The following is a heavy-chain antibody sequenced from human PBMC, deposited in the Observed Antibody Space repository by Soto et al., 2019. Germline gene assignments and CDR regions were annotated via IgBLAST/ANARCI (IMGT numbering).Heavy chain of an antibody. CDR1: GGTFRSYS. J-gene: IGHJ6*02. V-gene: IGHV1-69*01. CDR3: ARPDEGGYSSNHHYSYALDV. Sequence: QVQLVQSGAEVKKPGSSVKVSCKASGGTFRSYSISWVRQAPGQGLEWMGGIIPIFDITNYAQKFQGRVTSTADESTSTAYMELSSLGSDDTAVYYCARPDEGGYSSNHHYSYALDVWGQGTTVTV. CDR2: IIPIFDIT. D-gene: IGHD3-22*01.